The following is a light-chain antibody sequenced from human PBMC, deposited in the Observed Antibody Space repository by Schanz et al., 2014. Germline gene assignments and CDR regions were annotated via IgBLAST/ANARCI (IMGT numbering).Light chain of an antibody. J-gene: IGKJ2*01. CDR2: AAS. CDR1: QSISSY. CDR3: QQSYSTPADT. V-gene: IGKV1-39*01. Sequence: DIQMTQSPSSLSASVGDRVTITCRASQSISSYLNWYQQKPGKAPKLLIYAASSLQSGVPSRFSGSGSGTDFTLTINSLQPEDFATYYCQQSYSTPADTFGQGTKLEIK.